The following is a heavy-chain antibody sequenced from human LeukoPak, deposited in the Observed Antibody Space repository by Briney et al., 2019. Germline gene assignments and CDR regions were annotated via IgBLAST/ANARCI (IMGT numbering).Heavy chain of an antibody. V-gene: IGHV1-2*02. CDR1: GYTFTDYY. Sequence: ASVKVSCKASGYTFTDYYMRWVRQAPGQGLEWMGWINPNSGGTNYAQNFQGRVTMTRDTSISTAYMELSRLRSDDTAVYYCASGAGNWQTSKFDYWGQGTLVTVSS. CDR2: INPNSGGT. D-gene: IGHD1-1*01. CDR3: ASGAGNWQTSKFDY. J-gene: IGHJ4*02.